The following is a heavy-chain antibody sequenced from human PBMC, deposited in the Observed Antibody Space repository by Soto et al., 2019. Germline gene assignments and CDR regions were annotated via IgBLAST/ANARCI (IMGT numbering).Heavy chain of an antibody. Sequence: PSETLSLTCAVYGGSFSGYYWSWIRQPPGKGLEWIGEINHSGSTNYNPSLKSRVTISVDTSRNQFSLKLSSVTAADTAVYYCARGRLGVYYYYYMDVWGKGTTVTVSS. J-gene: IGHJ6*03. CDR1: GGSFSGYY. CDR2: INHSGST. CDR3: ARGRLGVYYYYYMDV. D-gene: IGHD3-16*01. V-gene: IGHV4-34*01.